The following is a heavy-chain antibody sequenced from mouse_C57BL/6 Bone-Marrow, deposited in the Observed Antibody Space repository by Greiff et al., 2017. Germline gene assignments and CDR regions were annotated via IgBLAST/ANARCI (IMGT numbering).Heavy chain of an antibody. V-gene: IGHV1-26*01. CDR2: INPNNGGT. D-gene: IGHD4-1*01. J-gene: IGHJ2*01. CDR3: ARNSPGAVDY. Sequence: VQLQQSGPELVKPGASVKISCKASGYTFTDYYMNWVKQSHGKSLEWIGDINPNNGGTSYNQKFKGKATLTVDKSSSTAYMELRSLTSEDSAVYYCARNSPGAVDYWGQGTTLTVSS. CDR1: GYTFTDYY.